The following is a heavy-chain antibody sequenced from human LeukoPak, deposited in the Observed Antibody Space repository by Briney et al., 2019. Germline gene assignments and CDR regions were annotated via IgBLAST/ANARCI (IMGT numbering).Heavy chain of an antibody. D-gene: IGHD3-3*01. V-gene: IGHV3-30-3*01. CDR2: ISNDGSEK. CDR3: ARDPFDYDFWSDYTAPTLYSFDS. Sequence: PGRSLRLSCAVSGFIFSKYAFHWVRQAPGKGLEWVAFISNDGSEKYAVDSVNDRFLISRDNSRNTLYLHMNSLRPEDTAVYYCARDPFDYDFWSDYTAPTLYSFDSWGQGTLVTVSS. J-gene: IGHJ4*02. CDR1: GFIFSKYA.